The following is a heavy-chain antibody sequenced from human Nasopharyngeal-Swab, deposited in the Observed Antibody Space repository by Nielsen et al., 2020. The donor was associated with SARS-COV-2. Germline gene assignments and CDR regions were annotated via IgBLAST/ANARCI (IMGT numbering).Heavy chain of an antibody. CDR2: IWSDGSHE. V-gene: IGHV3-33*01. D-gene: IGHD2-8*01. J-gene: IGHJ4*02. CDR3: ARGPGVSRHDY. Sequence: GESLKISCAASGFNFNDFGMHWVRQAPGKGLEWVAVIWSDGSHENHVDSVKGRFIISRDNSKDTLFLQMNSLRVEDTAVYYCARGPGVSRHDYWGQGALVTVSS. CDR1: GFNFNDFG.